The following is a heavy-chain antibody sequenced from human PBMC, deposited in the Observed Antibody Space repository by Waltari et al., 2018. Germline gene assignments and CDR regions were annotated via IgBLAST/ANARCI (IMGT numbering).Heavy chain of an antibody. J-gene: IGHJ4*02. V-gene: IGHV4-59*01. CDR2: IYYSGST. CDR1: GGSISSYY. Sequence: QVQLQESGPGLVKPSETLSLTCTVSGGSISSYYWSWIRQPPGKGLEWIGYIYYSGSTNSNPSRKSRVTISVDTSKNQFSLKLSSVTAADTAVYYCARATWGIAVAGTAYYFDYWGQGTLVTVSS. CDR3: ARATWGIAVAGTAYYFDY. D-gene: IGHD6-19*01.